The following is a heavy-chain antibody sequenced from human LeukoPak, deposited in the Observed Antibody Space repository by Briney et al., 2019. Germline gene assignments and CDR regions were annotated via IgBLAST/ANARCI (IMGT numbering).Heavy chain of an antibody. V-gene: IGHV3-48*03. D-gene: IGHD6-19*01. J-gene: IGHJ4*02. CDR3: ARLSSGWGFDY. CDR2: ISSSGSTI. CDR1: GFTFSSYE. Sequence: GGSLRLSCAASGFTFSSYEMNWVRQAPGKGLEWVSYISSSGSTIYYADSVKGRFTISRDNAKNSLYLQMNSLRAEDTAVYYCARLSSGWGFDYWGQGTLVTVSS.